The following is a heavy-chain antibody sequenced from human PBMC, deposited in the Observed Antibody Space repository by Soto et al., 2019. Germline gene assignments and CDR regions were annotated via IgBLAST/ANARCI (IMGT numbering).Heavy chain of an antibody. Sequence: QVQLVQSGAEVKKPGASVKVSCKASGYTFTGYYIHWVRQAPGQGLEWMGGINPNSGAPNYAQKFQGRVTMTRDTSISTAYMELYRLRSDDTAVYYCARYCSSTSCQFDPWGQGTLVTVSS. CDR3: ARYCSSTSCQFDP. CDR1: GYTFTGYY. V-gene: IGHV1-2*02. CDR2: INPNSGAP. J-gene: IGHJ5*02. D-gene: IGHD2-2*01.